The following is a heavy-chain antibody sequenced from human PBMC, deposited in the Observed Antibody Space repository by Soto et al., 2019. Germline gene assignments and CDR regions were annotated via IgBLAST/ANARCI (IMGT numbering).Heavy chain of an antibody. Sequence: QVQLVQSGAEVKKPGASVKVSCKASGYTFTGYYMHWVRQAPGQGLEWMGWINPNSGGTNYAQKFQGRVTMTRDTSISTAYMELSRLRSDDTAVYYCARGLVVVPAAIRSYLDPWGQGTLVTVSS. V-gene: IGHV1-2*02. J-gene: IGHJ5*02. CDR3: ARGLVVVPAAIRSYLDP. CDR1: GYTFTGYY. D-gene: IGHD2-2*01. CDR2: INPNSGGT.